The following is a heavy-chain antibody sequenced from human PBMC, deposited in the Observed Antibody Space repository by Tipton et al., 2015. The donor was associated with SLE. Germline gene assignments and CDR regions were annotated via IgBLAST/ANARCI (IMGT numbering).Heavy chain of an antibody. D-gene: IGHD3-22*01. V-gene: IGHV3-72*01. CDR1: GFSFNDQY. CDR3: ARDEYRYDGTGYHLLGHFDY. J-gene: IGHJ4*02. Sequence: GSLRLSCAASGFSFNDQYMDWVRQAPGKGLEWVARTRNRAKSFSTEYAASVKGRFTISRDDSKDSLYLQMNSLKYEDTAVYYCARDEYRYDGTGYHLLGHFDYWGQGTLVTVSS. CDR2: TRNRAKSFST.